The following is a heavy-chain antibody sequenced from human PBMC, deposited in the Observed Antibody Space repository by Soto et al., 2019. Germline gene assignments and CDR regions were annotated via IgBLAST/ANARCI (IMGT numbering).Heavy chain of an antibody. CDR1: GGTFSSYA. CDR3: ARDVPFRGYSYGYFDY. V-gene: IGHV1-69*12. Sequence: QVQLVQSGAEVKKPGSSVKVSCKASGGTFSSYAISWVRQAPGQGLEWMGGIIPIFGTANYAQKFQGRVTITADESTSTAYMELSSLRSEDTAVYYCARDVPFRGYSYGYFDYWGQGTLVTVSS. J-gene: IGHJ4*02. D-gene: IGHD5-18*01. CDR2: IIPIFGTA.